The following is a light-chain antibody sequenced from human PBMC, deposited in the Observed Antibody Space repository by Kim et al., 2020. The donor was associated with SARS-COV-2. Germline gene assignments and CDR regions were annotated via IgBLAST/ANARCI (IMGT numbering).Light chain of an antibody. CDR3: CSYAGSYVV. Sequence: PGPSITISCTGTSSDVGSYNLVSWYQQHPGKAPKLMIYEVSKRPSGVSNRFSGSKSGNTASLTISGLQAEDEADYYCCSYAGSYVVFGGGTQLTVL. CDR2: EVS. V-gene: IGLV2-23*02. CDR1: SSDVGSYNL. J-gene: IGLJ2*01.